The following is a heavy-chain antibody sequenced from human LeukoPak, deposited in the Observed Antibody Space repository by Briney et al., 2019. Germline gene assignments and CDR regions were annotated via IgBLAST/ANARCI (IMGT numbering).Heavy chain of an antibody. CDR2: IRYDGSNK. CDR1: GFTFSSYG. V-gene: IGHV3-30*02. CDR3: ARDPEVVITDTFFDY. D-gene: IGHD2/OR15-2a*01. J-gene: IGHJ4*02. Sequence: GGSLRLSCAASGFTFSSYGMHWVRQAPGKGLEWVAFIRYDGSNKYYADSVKGRFTISRDNSKNSLYLQMNSLRAEDTAVYYCARDPEVVITDTFFDYWGQGALVTVSS.